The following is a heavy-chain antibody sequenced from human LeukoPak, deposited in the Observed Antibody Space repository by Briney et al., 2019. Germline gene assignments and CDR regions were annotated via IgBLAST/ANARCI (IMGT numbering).Heavy chain of an antibody. Sequence: ASVKVSCKASGYTFTGYYMPWVRQAPGQGLEWMGWINPNSGGTNYAQKFQGRVTMTRDTSISTAYMELSRLRSDDTAVYYCARVRSDYSSGWFLDHDAFDIWGQGTMVTVSS. CDR2: INPNSGGT. V-gene: IGHV1-2*02. J-gene: IGHJ3*02. D-gene: IGHD6-19*01. CDR1: GYTFTGYY. CDR3: ARVRSDYSSGWFLDHDAFDI.